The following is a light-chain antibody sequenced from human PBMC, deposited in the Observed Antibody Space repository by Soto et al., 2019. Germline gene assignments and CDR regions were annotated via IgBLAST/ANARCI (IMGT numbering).Light chain of an antibody. CDR2: DAS. CDR1: QSVSSSY. V-gene: IGKV3D-20*02. Sequence: RQAADALCVSPGARDTLSCRASQSVSSSYLAWYQQKPGQAPRLLIYDASNRATGIPARFSGSGSGTDFTLTISSLAPEAFAVYYCPQRSNWITFGQGTRLEIK. CDR3: PQRSNWIT. J-gene: IGKJ5*01.